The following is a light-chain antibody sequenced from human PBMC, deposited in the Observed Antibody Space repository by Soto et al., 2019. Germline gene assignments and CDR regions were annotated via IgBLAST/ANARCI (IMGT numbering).Light chain of an antibody. Sequence: DIQMTQSPSTLPASVGDIVTITCRASQSISSWLAWYQQKPGKAPKLLIYDASSLESGVPSRFSGSGSGTEFTLTISSLQPDDFATYYCQQYNSYSGTFGQGTKVDIK. CDR1: QSISSW. J-gene: IGKJ2*01. CDR2: DAS. V-gene: IGKV1-5*01. CDR3: QQYNSYSGT.